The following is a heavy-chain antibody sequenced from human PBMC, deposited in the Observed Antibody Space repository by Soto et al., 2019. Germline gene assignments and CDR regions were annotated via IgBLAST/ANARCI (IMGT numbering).Heavy chain of an antibody. CDR1: GGTFSSYA. V-gene: IGHV1-69*13. CDR3: ASCVVVASSPDYHHYGMDV. D-gene: IGHD2-15*01. CDR2: IIPIFGTA. J-gene: IGHJ6*02. Sequence: GASVKVSCKASGGTFSSYAISWVRQAPGQGLEWMGGIIPIFGTANYAQKFQGRVTITADESTSTAYMELSSLRSEDTAVYYCASCVVVASSPDYHHYGMDVWGQGTTVTVSS.